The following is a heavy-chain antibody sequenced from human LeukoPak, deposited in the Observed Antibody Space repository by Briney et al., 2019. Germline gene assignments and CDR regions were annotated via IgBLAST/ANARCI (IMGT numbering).Heavy chain of an antibody. Sequence: PSETLSLTCTVSGGSISSSSYYWGWIRQPPGKGLEWIGSIYYSGSTYYNPSLKSRVTISVDTSKNQFSLKLSSVTAADTAVYYCASREKRWLVQTEDYWGQGTLVTVSS. V-gene: IGHV4-39*01. D-gene: IGHD6-19*01. CDR1: GGSISSSSYY. CDR2: IYYSGST. J-gene: IGHJ4*02. CDR3: ASREKRWLVQTEDY.